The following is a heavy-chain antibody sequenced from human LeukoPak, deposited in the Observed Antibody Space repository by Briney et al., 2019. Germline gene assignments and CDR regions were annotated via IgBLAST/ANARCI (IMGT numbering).Heavy chain of an antibody. J-gene: IGHJ4*02. CDR3: ARRKIGAAAFDY. CDR2: MNPNSGNT. V-gene: IGHV1-8*03. D-gene: IGHD6-13*01. Sequence: ASVTVSCTASGYTFTSYDINWVRQAPGQGLEWMGWMNPNSGNTGYAQKFQGRVTITRNTSISTAYMELSSLRSEDTAVYYCARRKIGAAAFDYWGQGTLVTVSS. CDR1: GYTFTSYD.